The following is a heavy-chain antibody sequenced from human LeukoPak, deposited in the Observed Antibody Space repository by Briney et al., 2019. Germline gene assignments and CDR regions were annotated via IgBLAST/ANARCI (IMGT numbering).Heavy chain of an antibody. Sequence: PGGSLRLSCAASGFTFDDYGMSWVRQAPGKGLEWVSGINWNGGSTGYADSVKGRFTISRDNAKNSLYLQMNSLRAEDRALYYCARGRGDYDILTGYYPLYFDYWGQGTLVTVSS. J-gene: IGHJ4*02. CDR3: ARGRGDYDILTGYYPLYFDY. D-gene: IGHD3-9*01. CDR2: INWNGGST. CDR1: GFTFDDYG. V-gene: IGHV3-20*04.